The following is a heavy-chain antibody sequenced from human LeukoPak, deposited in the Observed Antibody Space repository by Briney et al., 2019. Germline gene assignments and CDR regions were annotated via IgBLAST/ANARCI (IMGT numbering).Heavy chain of an antibody. Sequence: SETLSLTCTVSGGSISNYYWSWIRQPPGKGLEWIGFIYYSGSTNYNPSLKSRVTISVDTSKNQFSLKLSSVTAADTAVYYCARGIAVAGMDAFDIWGQGTMVTVSS. CDR3: ARGIAVAGMDAFDI. CDR2: IYYSGST. D-gene: IGHD6-19*01. CDR1: GGSISNYY. V-gene: IGHV4-59*12. J-gene: IGHJ3*02.